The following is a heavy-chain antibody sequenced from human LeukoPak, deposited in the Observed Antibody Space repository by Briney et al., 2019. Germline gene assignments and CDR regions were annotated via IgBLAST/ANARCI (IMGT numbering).Heavy chain of an antibody. V-gene: IGHV3-30*04. D-gene: IGHD2-15*01. J-gene: IGHJ4*02. CDR2: ISYDGSNK. Sequence: PGGSLRLSCAASGFTFSSYAMHWVRQAPGKGLEGVAVISYDGSNKYYADSVKGRFTISRDNSKNTLYLQMNSLRAEDTAVYYCARASGGSCYSNFDYWGQGNLVTVSS. CDR3: ARASGGSCYSNFDY. CDR1: GFTFSSYA.